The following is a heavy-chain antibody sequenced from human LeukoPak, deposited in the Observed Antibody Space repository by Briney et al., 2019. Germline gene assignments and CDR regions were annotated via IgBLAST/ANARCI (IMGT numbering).Heavy chain of an antibody. V-gene: IGHV1-46*01. CDR1: GYTFTSYY. Sequence: ASVKVSCKASGYTFTSYYMHWARQAPGQGLEWMGIINPSGGSTSYAQKFQGRVTMTRDTSTSTVYMELSSLRSEDTAVYYCARERIQLWPRSADAFDIWGQGTMVTVSS. CDR2: INPSGGST. D-gene: IGHD5-18*01. CDR3: ARERIQLWPRSADAFDI. J-gene: IGHJ3*02.